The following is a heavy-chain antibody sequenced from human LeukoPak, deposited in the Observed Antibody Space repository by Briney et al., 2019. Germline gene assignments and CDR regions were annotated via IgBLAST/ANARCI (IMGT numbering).Heavy chain of an antibody. CDR2: INSDGSST. V-gene: IGHV3-74*01. D-gene: IGHD2-2*01. J-gene: IGHJ4*02. CDR3: ARDGYCSSTSCYYFDY. Sequence: PGGSLRLSCAASGFTFSNYWIHCVRQAPGKGLVWVSRINSDGSSTSYADSVKGRFTISRDNAKNTLYLQMNSLRAEDTAVYYCARDGYCSSTSCYYFDYWGQGTLVTVSS. CDR1: GFTFSNYW.